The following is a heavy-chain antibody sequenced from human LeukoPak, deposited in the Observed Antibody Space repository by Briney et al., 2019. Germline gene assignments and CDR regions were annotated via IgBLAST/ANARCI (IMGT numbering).Heavy chain of an antibody. V-gene: IGHV4-39*01. D-gene: IGHD3-22*01. CDR2: MYYSDSGNI. Sequence: SETLSLTCTVSGGSIISVSYYWGWIRQPPGKGLEWIGSMYYSDSGNIYYNPSLKNRVTISVDTSKNQLSLKLSSVTAADTAVYYCARHYYDTSVYFPYYFDSWGQGTLVTVSS. J-gene: IGHJ4*02. CDR3: ARHYYDTSVYFPYYFDS. CDR1: GGSIISVSYY.